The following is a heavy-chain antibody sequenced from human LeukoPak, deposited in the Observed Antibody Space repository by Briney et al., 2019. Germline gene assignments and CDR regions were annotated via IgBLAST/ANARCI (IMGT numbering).Heavy chain of an antibody. CDR2: IYYSGIT. D-gene: IGHD2-15*01. V-gene: IGHV4-39*01. Sequence: SETLSLTCTVSGGSISSSSYYWGWIRQPPGKGLEWIGSIYYSGITYYNPSLKSRVIISVDTSKNQFSLKLSSVTAADTAVYYCATTEAAATPYFDYWVQGTLVTVSS. CDR3: ATTEAAATPYFDY. CDR1: GGSISSSSYY. J-gene: IGHJ4*02.